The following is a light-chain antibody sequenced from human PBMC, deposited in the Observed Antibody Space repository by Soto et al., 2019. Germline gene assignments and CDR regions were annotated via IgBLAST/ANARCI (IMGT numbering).Light chain of an antibody. CDR3: QQYYSTPRT. CDR1: QSVLYSSNNKNY. V-gene: IGKV4-1*01. CDR2: WAS. J-gene: IGKJ1*01. Sequence: DIVMTQSPDSLAVSLGERATINCKSSQSVLYSSNNKNYLAWYQQKPGQPPKLLIYWASTRESGVPDRVSGSGSGTDFILIISSLQAEDGAVYYCQQYYSTPRTFGQGTKVEIK.